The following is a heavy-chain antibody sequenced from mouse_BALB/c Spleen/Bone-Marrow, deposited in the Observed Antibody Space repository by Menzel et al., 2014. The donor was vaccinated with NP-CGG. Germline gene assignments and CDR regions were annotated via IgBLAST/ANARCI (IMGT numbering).Heavy chain of an antibody. D-gene: IGHD2-4*01. CDR2: ISTYYGDA. J-gene: IGHJ4*01. Sequence: VKLMESGAELVRPGVSVKISCKGSGYTFTDYTMHWVKQSHAKSLEWIGVISTYYGDASYNQKFKGKATMTVDKSSSTAYMEPARLTSEDSAIYYCARVITTGYYGMDYWGQGTSVTVSS. V-gene: IGHV1S137*01. CDR3: ARVITTGYYGMDY. CDR1: GYTFTDYT.